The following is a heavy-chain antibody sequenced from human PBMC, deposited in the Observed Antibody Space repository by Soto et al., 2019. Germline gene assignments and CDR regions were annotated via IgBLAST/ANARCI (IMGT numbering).Heavy chain of an antibody. Sequence: VQLMESGGDLVQPGGSLRLSCADSEFTVSRYDMHLVRQAPGKGLEWVSAISSSGGNTFYADPVKGRFTISRASSKNTLYLQMNSLRAEDTAVDYFAKITHSWPIGYCGQGTLVPVSA. CDR1: EFTVSRYD. CDR2: ISSSGGNT. CDR3: AKITHSWPIGY. V-gene: IGHV3-23*01. D-gene: IGHD2-21*01. J-gene: IGHJ4*02.